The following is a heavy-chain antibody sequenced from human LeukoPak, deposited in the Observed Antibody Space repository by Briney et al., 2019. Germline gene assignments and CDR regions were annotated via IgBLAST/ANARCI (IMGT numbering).Heavy chain of an antibody. CDR2: ISYDGSNK. CDR3: ARSSRDGYNYGYYYGMDV. J-gene: IGHJ6*02. Sequence: GGSLRLSCAASGFTFSSYGMHWVRQAPGKGLEWVAVISYDGSNKYYADSVKGRFTISRDNSKNTLYLQMNSLRAEDTAVYYCARSSRDGYNYGYYYGMDVWGQGTTVTVSS. V-gene: IGHV3-30*03. CDR1: GFTFSSYG. D-gene: IGHD5-24*01.